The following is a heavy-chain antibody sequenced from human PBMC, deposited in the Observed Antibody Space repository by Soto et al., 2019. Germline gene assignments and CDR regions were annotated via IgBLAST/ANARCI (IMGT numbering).Heavy chain of an antibody. Sequence: PSETLSLTCTVSGGSLSSYYWSWIRQSPGKGLENLGYIYYSTYYNPSLKSRVTISVDTSKNQFSLKLSSVTAADTAVYYCARDYRASYPAYYYYGMDVWGQGTTVTV. V-gene: IGHV4-59*12. D-gene: IGHD3-16*02. CDR3: ARDYRASYPAYYYYGMDV. CDR2: IYYST. J-gene: IGHJ6*02. CDR1: GGSLSSYY.